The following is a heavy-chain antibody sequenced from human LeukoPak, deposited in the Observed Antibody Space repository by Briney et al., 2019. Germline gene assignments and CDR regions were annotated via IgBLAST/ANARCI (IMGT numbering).Heavy chain of an antibody. CDR1: GFTFSSYS. CDR3: ARVLGYSRFDY. J-gene: IGHJ4*02. Sequence: GGSLRLSCAASGFTFSSYSMNWVRQAPGKGLEWVSSISSSSSYIYYADSVKGRFTISRDNAKNSLYLQMNNLRAEDTAVYYCARVLGYSRFDYWGQGTLVTVSS. D-gene: IGHD3-22*01. CDR2: ISSSSSYI. V-gene: IGHV3-21*01.